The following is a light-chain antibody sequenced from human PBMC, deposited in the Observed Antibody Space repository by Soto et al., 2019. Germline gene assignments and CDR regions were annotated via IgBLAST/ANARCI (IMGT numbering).Light chain of an antibody. CDR1: QAISSW. Sequence: IHIAKSPFSVAPSVGGRVTITSGASQAISSWLAWYQQKPGKAPKLLIYAASSLQSGVPSRFSGSGSGTEFTLTISSLQPDDFTTYYCQHYNSYSEAFGQGTKVDIK. CDR2: AAS. V-gene: IGKV1D-16*01. J-gene: IGKJ1*01. CDR3: QHYNSYSEA.